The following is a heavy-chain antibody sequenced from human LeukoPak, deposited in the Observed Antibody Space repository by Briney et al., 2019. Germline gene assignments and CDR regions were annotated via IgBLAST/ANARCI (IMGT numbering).Heavy chain of an antibody. D-gene: IGHD4/OR15-4a*01. CDR2: INHSGST. CDR3: ARGRVRPY. CDR1: GGSFSGYY. Sequence: SETLSLTCAVYGGSFSGYYWSWIRQPPGKGLEWIGEINHSGSTNYNPSLKSRVTISVDTSKNQFPLKLSSVTAADTAVYYCARGRVRPYWGQGTLVTVSS. J-gene: IGHJ4*02. V-gene: IGHV4-34*01.